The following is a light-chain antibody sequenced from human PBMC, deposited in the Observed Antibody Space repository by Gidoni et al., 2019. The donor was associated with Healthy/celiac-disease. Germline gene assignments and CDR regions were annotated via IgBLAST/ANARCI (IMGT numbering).Light chain of an antibody. V-gene: IGKV3-11*01. CDR1: QSVSSY. CDR3: QQRSNWYT. CDR2: DAS. Sequence: EIVLTQSPATLSLSPGERATLSCRASQSVSSYLAWYQQKPGQAPRLLIYDASNRATGIPARFSSLEPEDFAVYYCQQRSNWYTFGQGTKLEIK. J-gene: IGKJ2*01.